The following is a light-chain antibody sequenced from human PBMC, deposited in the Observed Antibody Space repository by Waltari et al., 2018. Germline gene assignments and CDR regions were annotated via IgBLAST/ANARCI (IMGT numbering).Light chain of an antibody. V-gene: IGKV3-11*01. CDR2: DTS. CDR1: ESVSNY. J-gene: IGKJ4*01. Sequence: EVVLTQSPVTLSLAAGERATLHCRASESVSNYLAWYQQKPGQSPRLLIYDTSKRATGIPARFSGSGYGTDFTLTINNLEAEDFALYYCQQGSILPLTFGGGTNVEIK. CDR3: QQGSILPLT.